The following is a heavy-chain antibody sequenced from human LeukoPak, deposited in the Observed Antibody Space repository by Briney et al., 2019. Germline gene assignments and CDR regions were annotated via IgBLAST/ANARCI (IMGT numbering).Heavy chain of an antibody. D-gene: IGHD3-3*01. CDR3: ARVLRFLEWTYAFDI. V-gene: IGHV4-4*02. J-gene: IGHJ3*02. CDR2: IYHSGST. CDR1: GGSISSSNW. Sequence: PSETLSLTCAVSGGSISSSNWWSWVRQPPGKGLEWIGEIYHSGSTNYNPSLKSRVTISVDTSKNQFSLKLSSVTAADTAVYYCARVLRFLEWTYAFDIWGQGTMVTVSS.